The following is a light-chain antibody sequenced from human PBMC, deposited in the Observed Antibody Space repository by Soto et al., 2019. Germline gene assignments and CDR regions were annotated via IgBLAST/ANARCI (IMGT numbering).Light chain of an antibody. J-gene: IGKJ4*01. CDR2: AAS. CDR3: QQSYSPGA. V-gene: IGKV1-39*01. CDR1: QSISSY. Sequence: DIQMTQSPSSLSASVGDRVTITCRASQSISSYLTWYQQKPGKAPKLLIYAASSLESGVPSRFSGCGSGTDFTLTISRLQADDFATYYCQQSYSPGAFGGGTKVEIK.